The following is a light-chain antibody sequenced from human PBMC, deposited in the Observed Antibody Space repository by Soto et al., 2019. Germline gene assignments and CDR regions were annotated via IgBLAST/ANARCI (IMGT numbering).Light chain of an antibody. J-gene: IGKJ3*01. CDR3: QQSYSPPFT. Sequence: DIQMTQSPSSLSASVGDGVTITCRASQTISSYLNRYQQRPGIAPRLLIYAASTLQSGVPSRFSGRGFATNFTLAINSLQPEDFATYYCQQSYSPPFTFGPGTKVDIK. CDR1: QTISSY. V-gene: IGKV1-39*01. CDR2: AAS.